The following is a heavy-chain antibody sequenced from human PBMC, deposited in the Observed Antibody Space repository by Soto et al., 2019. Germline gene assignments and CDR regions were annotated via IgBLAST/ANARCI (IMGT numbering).Heavy chain of an antibody. J-gene: IGHJ4*02. D-gene: IGHD1-26*01. Sequence: EVQLVESGGGLVQPGGSLRLSCAASGFTFSWYWMHWVRQAPGKGLVWVSRINSDGSSTSYADSVKGRFTISRDYAQNTLYLQMNSLRAEDTAMYYCARAGVGGNLDYWGQGTLVTVSS. CDR2: INSDGSST. V-gene: IGHV3-74*01. CDR3: ARAGVGGNLDY. CDR1: GFTFSWYW.